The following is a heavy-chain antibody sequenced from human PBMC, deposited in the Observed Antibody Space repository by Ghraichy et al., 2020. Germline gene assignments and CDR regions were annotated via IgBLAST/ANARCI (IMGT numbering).Heavy chain of an antibody. CDR1: GYTFTSYG. J-gene: IGHJ5*02. V-gene: IGHV1-18*04. CDR3: ARANVAVAEDNWFDP. CDR2: ISAYNGNT. Sequence: ASVKVSCKASGYTFTSYGISWVRQAPGQGLEWMGWISAYNGNTNYAQKLQGRVTMTTDTSTSTAYMELRSLRSDDTAVYYCARANVAVAEDNWFDPWDQGTLVTVSS. D-gene: IGHD6-19*01.